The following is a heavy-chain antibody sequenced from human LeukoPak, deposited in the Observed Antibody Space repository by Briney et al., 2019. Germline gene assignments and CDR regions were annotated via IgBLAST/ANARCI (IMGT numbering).Heavy chain of an antibody. J-gene: IGHJ6*02. Sequence: ASVKVSCKASGGTFSSYAISWVRQAPGQGLEWMGRIIPILGIANYAQKFQGRVTITADKSTSTAYMELSSLRSEDTAVYYCAGRCSSTSCYNYYYGMDVWGQGTTVTVSS. CDR3: AGRCSSTSCYNYYYGMDV. CDR1: GGTFSSYA. CDR2: IIPILGIA. V-gene: IGHV1-69*04. D-gene: IGHD2-2*02.